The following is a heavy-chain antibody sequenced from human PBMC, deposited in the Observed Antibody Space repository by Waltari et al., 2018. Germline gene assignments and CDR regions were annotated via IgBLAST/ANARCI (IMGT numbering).Heavy chain of an antibody. Sequence: QLQLQESGPGLVEPSETLSLTCTVSGGSIIGSNSYWGWIRQPPGKGLEWIGRINYSGGTYYNPALKSRVTISVDTSKNQFSLKLTSVTAADTAVYYCADYSDGSGYFPGGLDVWGQGTTVTVSS. D-gene: IGHD3-22*01. CDR2: INYSGGT. CDR1: GGSIIGSNSY. V-gene: IGHV4-39*01. J-gene: IGHJ6*02. CDR3: ADYSDGSGYFPGGLDV.